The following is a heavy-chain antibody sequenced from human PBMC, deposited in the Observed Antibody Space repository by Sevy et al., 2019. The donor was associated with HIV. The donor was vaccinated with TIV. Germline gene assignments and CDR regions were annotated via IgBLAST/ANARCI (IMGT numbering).Heavy chain of an antibody. J-gene: IGHJ5*02. CDR2: ISDNGGST. CDR1: GFTFGNYA. CDR3: VKARGGTNYNWFDP. Sequence: GGCLRLSCSASGFTFGNYAMHWVRQAPGKGLEYVSSISDNGGSTYYTDSVKGRFTISRDNSKNTLYLQMTILRADDTAVYHCVKARGGTNYNWFDPWGQGTLVTVSS. D-gene: IGHD2-15*01. V-gene: IGHV3-64D*06.